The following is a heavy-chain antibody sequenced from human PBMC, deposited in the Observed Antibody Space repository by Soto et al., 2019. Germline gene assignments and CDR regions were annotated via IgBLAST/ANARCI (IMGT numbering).Heavy chain of an antibody. CDR1: VFTFSGYG. D-gene: IGHD7-27*01. Sequence: PGGSLRLSCAASVFTFSGYGMHWVRQAPGKGLEWVAITRNGGSNTYYADSVKGRFTVSRDNARNTLYLQMNSLRAEDTAVYYCARDLSWGSNWYYYMDVWGKGTTVTVSS. J-gene: IGHJ6*03. CDR3: ARDLSWGSNWYYYMDV. V-gene: IGHV3-30*02. CDR2: TRNGGSNT.